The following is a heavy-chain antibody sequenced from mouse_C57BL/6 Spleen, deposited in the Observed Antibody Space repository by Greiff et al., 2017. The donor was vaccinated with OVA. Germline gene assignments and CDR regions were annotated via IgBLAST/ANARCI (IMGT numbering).Heavy chain of an antibody. D-gene: IGHD1-1*01. J-gene: IGHJ4*01. CDR3: ARGYYGSSYYAMDY. CDR1: GFTFSDYG. CDR2: ISSGSSTI. V-gene: IGHV5-17*01. Sequence: EVKLVESGGGLVKPGGSLKLSCAASGFTFSDYGMHWVRQAPEKGLEWVAYISSGSSTIYYADTVKGRFTISRDNAKNTLFLQMTSLRSEDTAMYYCARGYYGSSYYAMDYWGQGTSVTVSS.